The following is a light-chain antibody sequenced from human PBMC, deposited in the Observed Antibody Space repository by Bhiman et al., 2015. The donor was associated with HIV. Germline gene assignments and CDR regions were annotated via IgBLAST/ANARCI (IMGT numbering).Light chain of an antibody. CDR1: SHNIGNNF. V-gene: IGLV1-44*01. CDR2: TNS. CDR3: ASWDDSLRGYV. Sequence: PGPSHNIGNNFVSWYQRLPGAAPKLFTHTNSRRPAGVPERFSGSKSGTSASLVISGLQAEDEADYFCASWDDSLRGYVFGTGTKVTVL. J-gene: IGLJ1*01.